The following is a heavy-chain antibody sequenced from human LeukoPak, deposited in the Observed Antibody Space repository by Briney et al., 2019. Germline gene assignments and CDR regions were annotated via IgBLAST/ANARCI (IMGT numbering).Heavy chain of an antibody. J-gene: IGHJ4*02. V-gene: IGHV3-74*01. D-gene: IGHD6-19*01. CDR2: ISTDGTAT. Sequence: GGSLRLSCAASGLTLSPYWMHWVRQAPGKGLVWVSHISTDGTATTYADSVKGRFTISRDNSKNTLYLQMNSLRAEGTAVYYCAKDQQWLVHYFDYWGQGTLVTVSS. CDR3: AKDQQWLVHYFDY. CDR1: GLTLSPYW.